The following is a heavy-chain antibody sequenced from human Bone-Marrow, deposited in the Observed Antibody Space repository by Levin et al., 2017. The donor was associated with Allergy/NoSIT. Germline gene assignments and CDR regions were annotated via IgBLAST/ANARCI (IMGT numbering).Heavy chain of an antibody. J-gene: IGHJ6*03. CDR1: GYTFTGYH. D-gene: IGHD1-14*01. V-gene: IGHV1-2*02. CDR2: INPNSGGT. Sequence: ASVKVSCKASGYTFTGYHMHWARQAPGQGLEWMGWINPNSGGTSYAQKFQGRVTMTRDTFTSTAFMELSSLRSDDTAVYYCARDTGHRFYMDVWGKGTTVTGSS. CDR3: ARDTGHRFYMDV.